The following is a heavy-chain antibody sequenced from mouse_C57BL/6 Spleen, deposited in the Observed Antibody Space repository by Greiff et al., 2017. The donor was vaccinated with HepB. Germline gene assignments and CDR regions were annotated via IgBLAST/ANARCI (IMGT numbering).Heavy chain of an antibody. CDR3: ARWGTPGKGGKNYFDS. D-gene: IGHD4-1*01. CDR1: GYTFTSYW. J-gene: IGHJ2*01. CDR2: IDPSDSYT. Sequence: VQLQQPGAELVMPGASVKLSCKASGYTFTSYWMHWVKQRPGQGLEWIGEIDPSDSYTNYNQKFKGKSTLTVDKSSSTAYMQLSSLTSEDSAVYYCARWGTPGKGGKNYFDSWGQGTTLTVSS. V-gene: IGHV1-69*01.